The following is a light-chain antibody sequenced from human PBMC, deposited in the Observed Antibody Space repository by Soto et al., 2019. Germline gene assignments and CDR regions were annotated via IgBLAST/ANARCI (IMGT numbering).Light chain of an antibody. CDR2: DAS. CDR3: QQYNSYSWT. V-gene: IGKV1-5*01. J-gene: IGKJ1*01. CDR1: QSISSW. Sequence: DIQMTQSPSTLSASVGDRVTITCRASQSISSWLAWYQQKPGKAPKLLIYDASSLESGVPSRFSGSGSGTEFTPTISSLQPDYFATDYCQQYNSYSWTFGQGTKVEIK.